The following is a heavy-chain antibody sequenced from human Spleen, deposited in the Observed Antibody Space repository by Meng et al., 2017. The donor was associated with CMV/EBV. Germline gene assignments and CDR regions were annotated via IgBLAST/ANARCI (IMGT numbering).Heavy chain of an antibody. Sequence: KVSCKGSGYSFTSYWIGWVRQMPGKGLEWMGIIYPGDSDTRYSPSFQGQVTISADKSISTAYLQWSSLKASDTAMYYCARHGLGCSSTSCQLDYYYGMDVWGQGTTVTVSS. D-gene: IGHD2-2*01. CDR3: ARHGLGCSSTSCQLDYYYGMDV. J-gene: IGHJ6*02. CDR1: GYSFTSYW. V-gene: IGHV5-51*01. CDR2: IYPGDSDT.